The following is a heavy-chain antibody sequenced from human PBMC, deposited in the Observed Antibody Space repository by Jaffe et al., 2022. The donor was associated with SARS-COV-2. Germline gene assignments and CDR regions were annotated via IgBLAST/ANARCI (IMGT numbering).Heavy chain of an antibody. Sequence: QVQLVESGGGVVQPGRSLRLSCAASGFTFSSYAMHWVRQAPGKGLEWVAVISYDGSNKYYADSVKGRFTISRDNSKNTLYLQMNSLRAEDTAVYYCAREIEVSFDYWGQGTLVTVSS. J-gene: IGHJ4*02. V-gene: IGHV3-30-3*01. CDR1: GFTFSSYA. CDR2: ISYDGSNK. D-gene: IGHD2-21*01. CDR3: AREIEVSFDY.